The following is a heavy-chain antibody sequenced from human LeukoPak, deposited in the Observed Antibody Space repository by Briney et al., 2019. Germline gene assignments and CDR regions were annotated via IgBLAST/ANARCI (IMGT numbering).Heavy chain of an antibody. Sequence: SVKVSCKASGGTFSSYAISWVRQAPGQGLEWMGGIIPIFGTANYAQKFQGRVTITADESTSTAYMELSSLRSEDTAVYYCARDCGTDILTSYYSGPTFDYWGQGTLVTVSS. D-gene: IGHD3-9*01. CDR1: GGTFSSYA. CDR2: IIPIFGTA. V-gene: IGHV1-69*13. J-gene: IGHJ4*02. CDR3: ARDCGTDILTSYYSGPTFDY.